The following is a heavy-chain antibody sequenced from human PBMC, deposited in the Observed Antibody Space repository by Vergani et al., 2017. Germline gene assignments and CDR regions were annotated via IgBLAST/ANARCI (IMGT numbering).Heavy chain of an antibody. CDR1: GGTFSSYT. V-gene: IGHV1-69*02. J-gene: IGHJ6*02. D-gene: IGHD2-2*01. CDR3: ARATPVPARPNYYYYGMDV. CDR2: IIPILGIA. Sequence: QVQLVQSGAEVKKPGSSVKVSCKASGGTFSSYTISWVRQAPGQGLEWMGRIIPILGIANYAQKFQGRVTITADKSTSTAYMELSSLRSEDTALYYWARATPVPARPNYYYYGMDVWGQGTTVTVSS.